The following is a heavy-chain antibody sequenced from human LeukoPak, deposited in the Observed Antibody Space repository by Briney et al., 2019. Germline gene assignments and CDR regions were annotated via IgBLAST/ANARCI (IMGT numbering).Heavy chain of an antibody. V-gene: IGHV1-2*06. D-gene: IGHD5-18*01. CDR2: INPNSGGP. CDR3: VRGYSYGFYFDY. Sequence: ASVKVSCKTSGYSFSGYYIHWVRQAPGQGLEWMGRINPNSGGPNYGQKFQGTVTMTRDTSISTAYLELSNLRSDDTAAYYCVRGYSYGFYFDYWGQGSLVTVSS. CDR1: GYSFSGYY. J-gene: IGHJ4*02.